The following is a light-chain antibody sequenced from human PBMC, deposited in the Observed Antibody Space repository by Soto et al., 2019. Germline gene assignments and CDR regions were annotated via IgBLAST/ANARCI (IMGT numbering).Light chain of an antibody. Sequence: DIVLTQSPGTLSLSPGERAILSCRASQSLSSDFLAWYQQKPGQAPRLLSYSSSNRATGIPDRFSGSGSGTDFTLTISRLEPADFAVYYCQQYGRSPLTFGGGTKVEIK. CDR3: QQYGRSPLT. CDR1: QSLSSDF. CDR2: SSS. J-gene: IGKJ4*01. V-gene: IGKV3-20*01.